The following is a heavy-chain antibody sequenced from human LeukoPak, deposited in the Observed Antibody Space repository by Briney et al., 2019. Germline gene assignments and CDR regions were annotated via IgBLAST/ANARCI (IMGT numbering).Heavy chain of an antibody. Sequence: SETLSLTCTVSGGSISSYYWSWIRQPPGKGLEWIGYIYYSGSTNYNPSLKSRVTISVDTSKNQFSLKLSSVTAADTAVYYCARQSSYYDSSGYPLFDYWGQGTLVTVSP. D-gene: IGHD3-22*01. V-gene: IGHV4-59*08. CDR2: IYYSGST. CDR3: ARQSSYYDSSGYPLFDY. J-gene: IGHJ4*02. CDR1: GGSISSYY.